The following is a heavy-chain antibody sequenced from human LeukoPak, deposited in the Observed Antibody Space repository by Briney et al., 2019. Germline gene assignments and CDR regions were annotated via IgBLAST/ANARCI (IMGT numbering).Heavy chain of an antibody. Sequence: ASVKVSCKASGYTFTSYDINWVRQATGQGLEWMGWMNPNSGNTGYAQKFQGRVTITRNTSISTAYMELSSLRSEDTAVYYCARATLNYDILTGYPRFDPWGQGTLVTVSS. D-gene: IGHD3-9*01. J-gene: IGHJ5*02. CDR1: GYTFTSYD. V-gene: IGHV1-8*03. CDR2: MNPNSGNT. CDR3: ARATLNYDILTGYPRFDP.